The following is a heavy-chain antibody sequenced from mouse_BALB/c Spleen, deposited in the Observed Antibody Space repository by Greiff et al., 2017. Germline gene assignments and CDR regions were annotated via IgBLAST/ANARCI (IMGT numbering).Heavy chain of an antibody. CDR1: GFNIKDTY. CDR2: IDPANGNT. J-gene: IGHJ3*01. D-gene: IGHD3-1*01. V-gene: IGHV14-3*02. CDR3: ARGLRFAY. Sequence: DVKLQESGAELVKPGASVKLSCTASGFNIKDTYMHWVKQRPEQGLEWIGRIDPANGNTKYDPKFQGKATITADTSSNTAYLQLSSLTSEDTAVYYCARGLRFAYWGQGTLVTVSA.